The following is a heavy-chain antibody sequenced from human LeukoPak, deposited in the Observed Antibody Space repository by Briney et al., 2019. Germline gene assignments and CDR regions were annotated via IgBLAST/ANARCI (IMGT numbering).Heavy chain of an antibody. CDR2: ISGSGGST. CDR3: AKDYYDSSGYYAPAFDI. V-gene: IGHV3-23*01. CDR1: GFTFSSYA. Sequence: PGGSLRLSCAASGFTFSSYAMSWVRQAPGKGLEWVSAISGSGGSTYYADSVKGRFTISRDNSKNTLYLQMNSLRAEDTAVYYCAKDYYDSSGYYAPAFDIWGQGTMVTVSS. D-gene: IGHD3-22*01. J-gene: IGHJ3*02.